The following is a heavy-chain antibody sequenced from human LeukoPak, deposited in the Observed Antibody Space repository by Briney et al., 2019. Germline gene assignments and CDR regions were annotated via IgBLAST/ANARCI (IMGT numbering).Heavy chain of an antibody. CDR1: GFTFSSYA. Sequence: GRSLRLSCAASGFTFSSYAMHWVRQAPGKGLEWVAVISYDGSNKYYTDSVKGRFTISRDNSKNTLYLQMNSLRAEDTAVYYCARDQGYCTNGVCYALDYWGQGTLVTVSS. D-gene: IGHD2-8*01. J-gene: IGHJ4*02. V-gene: IGHV3-30*04. CDR2: ISYDGSNK. CDR3: ARDQGYCTNGVCYALDY.